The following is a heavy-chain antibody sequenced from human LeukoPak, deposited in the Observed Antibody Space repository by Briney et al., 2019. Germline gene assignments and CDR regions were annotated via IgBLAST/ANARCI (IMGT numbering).Heavy chain of an antibody. D-gene: IGHD5-12*01. V-gene: IGHV1-2*02. CDR1: GYTFTGYY. CDR3: AIEPPRYIVATKVFGG. Sequence: GASVKVSCKASGYTFTGYYMHWVRQAPGQGLEWMGWINPNSGGTNYAQKFQGRVTMTRDTSISTAYMELSRLRSDDTAVHYCAIEPPRYIVATKVFGGWGQGTLVTVSS. CDR2: INPNSGGT. J-gene: IGHJ4*02.